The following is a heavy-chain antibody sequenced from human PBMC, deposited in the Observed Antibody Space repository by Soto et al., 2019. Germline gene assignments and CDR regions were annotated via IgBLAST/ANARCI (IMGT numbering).Heavy chain of an antibody. CDR1: GFTFSNAW. J-gene: IGHJ6*02. V-gene: IGHV3-15*07. CDR2: IKSKTDGGTT. CDR3: TTGEEVGYYYYGMDV. D-gene: IGHD1-26*01. Sequence: EVQLVESGGGLVKPGGSLRLSCAASGFTFSNAWMNWVRQAPGKGLEWVGRIKSKTDGGTTDYAAPVKGRFTISRDDSKNTLYLQMNSLKTEDTAVYYCTTGEEVGYYYYGMDVWGQGTTVTVSS.